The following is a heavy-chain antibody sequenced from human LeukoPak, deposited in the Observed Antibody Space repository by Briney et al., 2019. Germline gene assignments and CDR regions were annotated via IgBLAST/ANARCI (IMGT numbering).Heavy chain of an antibody. Sequence: SETLSLTCAVYGGAFSGYYWSWIRQPPGKALEWIGEINHSGSTNYNPSLKSRVTISVDTSKNQFSMKLSSVTAADTAVYYCARISKLMATVTYFDYWGQGTLVTVSS. J-gene: IGHJ4*02. CDR1: GGAFSGYY. CDR2: INHSGST. D-gene: IGHD4-17*01. CDR3: ARISKLMATVTYFDY. V-gene: IGHV4-34*01.